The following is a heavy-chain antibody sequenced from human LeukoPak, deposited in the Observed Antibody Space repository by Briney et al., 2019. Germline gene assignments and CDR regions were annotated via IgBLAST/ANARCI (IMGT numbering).Heavy chain of an antibody. CDR1: GGSFSGYY. Sequence: SETLSLTCAVYGGSFSGYYWSWIRQPPGKGLEWIGEINHSGSTNYNPSLKSRVTISVDTSRNQFSLKLSSVTAADTAVYYCARSGYYGSGSLPDYWGQGTLVTVSS. CDR3: ARSGYYGSGSLPDY. V-gene: IGHV4-34*01. D-gene: IGHD3-10*01. J-gene: IGHJ4*02. CDR2: INHSGST.